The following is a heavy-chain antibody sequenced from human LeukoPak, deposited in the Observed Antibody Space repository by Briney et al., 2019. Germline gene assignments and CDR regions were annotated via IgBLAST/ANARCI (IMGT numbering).Heavy chain of an antibody. Sequence: NPSETLALTCTVSGGSISSSSYYWGWIRQPPGKGLEWIGSIFYSGSTYYNPSLKSRVTVSLDTSKNQFSLKSSSVTAADTAVYYCARAPCFGSCRGLDVWGQGTTVTVSS. CDR3: ARAPCFGSCRGLDV. V-gene: IGHV4-39*07. J-gene: IGHJ6*02. CDR2: IFYSGST. CDR1: GGSISSSSYY. D-gene: IGHD3-10*01.